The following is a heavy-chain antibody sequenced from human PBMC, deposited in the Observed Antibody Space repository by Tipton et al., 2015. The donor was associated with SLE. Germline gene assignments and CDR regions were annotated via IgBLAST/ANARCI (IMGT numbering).Heavy chain of an antibody. CDR2: IYSGGST. CDR1: GFTVSSNY. J-gene: IGHJ4*02. CDR3: AKDLSYGGFDY. V-gene: IGHV3-53*01. D-gene: IGHD4-23*01. Sequence: SLRLSCAASGFTVSSNYMSWVRQAPGKGLEWVSVIYSGGSTYYADSVKGRFTIPRDNSKNTLYLQMNSLRAEDTAVYYCAKDLSYGGFDYWGQGTLVTVSS.